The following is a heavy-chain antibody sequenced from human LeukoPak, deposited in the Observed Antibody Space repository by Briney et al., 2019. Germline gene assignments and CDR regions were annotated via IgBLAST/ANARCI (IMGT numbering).Heavy chain of an antibody. CDR3: AKMASSSSSDDY. CDR2: ISYDGSNK. Sequence: PGMSLRLSCAASGFTFRSYGMHWVRQAPGNGLEWVAVISYDGSNKYYADSVKGRFTISRDNSKNTLFLQMDSLRAEDTAMYYCAKMASSSSSDDYWGQGTLVTVSS. CDR1: GFTFRSYG. J-gene: IGHJ4*02. V-gene: IGHV3-30*18. D-gene: IGHD6-6*01.